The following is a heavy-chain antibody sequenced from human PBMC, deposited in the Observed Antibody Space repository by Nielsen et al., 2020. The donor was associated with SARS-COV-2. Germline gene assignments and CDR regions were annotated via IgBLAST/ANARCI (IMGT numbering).Heavy chain of an antibody. D-gene: IGHD3-9*01. CDR3: ARQATIYMNEGSGMDV. V-gene: IGHV3-30*03. CDR1: EISFRSYG. J-gene: IGHJ6*02. CDR2: TSYDGRDK. Sequence: GESLKISCVASEISFRSYGMHRVRQAPGKGLDWVAFTSYDGRDKFYADSVRGRFIVSRDNFRNTLSLHMDSLRTEDTAVYFCARQATIYMNEGSGMDVWGQGTTVTVSS.